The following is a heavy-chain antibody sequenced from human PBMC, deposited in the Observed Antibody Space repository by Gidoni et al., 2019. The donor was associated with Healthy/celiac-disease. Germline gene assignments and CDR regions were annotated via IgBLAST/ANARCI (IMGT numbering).Heavy chain of an antibody. CDR1: GFTLDDYT. CDR2: ISWDGGST. CDR3: AKARRSGGSGYYYDSSGYPDY. Sequence: EVQLVESGGVVVQPGGSLRLSCAASGFTLDDYTMHWFRQAPGKGLEWVSLISWDGGSTYYADTVKGRFTISRDNSKNSLYLQMNSLRTEDTALYYCAKARRSGGSGYYYDSSGYPDYWGQGTLVTVSS. J-gene: IGHJ4*02. D-gene: IGHD3-22*01. V-gene: IGHV3-43*01.